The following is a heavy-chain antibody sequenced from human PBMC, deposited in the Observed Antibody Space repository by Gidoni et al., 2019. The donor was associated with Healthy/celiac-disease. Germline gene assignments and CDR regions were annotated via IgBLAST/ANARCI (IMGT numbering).Heavy chain of an antibody. Sequence: QVQLVQSGAEVKKPGASVKVSCKASGYTFTSYDINWVRQATGQGLEWMGWMNPNSGNTGDAQKFQGRVTMTRNTSISTSYMELSSLRSEDTAVYYCARGDYGGNSYYYYGMDVWGQGTTVTVSS. CDR2: MNPNSGNT. V-gene: IGHV1-8*01. CDR3: ARGDYGGNSYYYYGMDV. J-gene: IGHJ6*02. D-gene: IGHD4-17*01. CDR1: GYTFTSYD.